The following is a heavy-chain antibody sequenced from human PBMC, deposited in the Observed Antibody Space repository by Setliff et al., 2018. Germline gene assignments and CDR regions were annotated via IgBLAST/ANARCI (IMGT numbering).Heavy chain of an antibody. Sequence: GGSLRLSCTASGFTFRKHALAWVRQAPGKGLEWVANISSSGSTIYYADSVKGRFTISRDNAKNTLHLQMESLRAEDTAVYYCARAKMEESGKAQAGMDVWGKGTTVTVSS. J-gene: IGHJ6*04. V-gene: IGHV3-48*04. CDR1: GFTFRKHA. D-gene: IGHD6-13*01. CDR3: ARAKMEESGKAQAGMDV. CDR2: ISSSGSTI.